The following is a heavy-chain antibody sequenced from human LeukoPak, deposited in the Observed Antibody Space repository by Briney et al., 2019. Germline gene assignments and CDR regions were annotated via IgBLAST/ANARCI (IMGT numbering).Heavy chain of an antibody. CDR3: ARDPTYYDFWSGYYSDY. J-gene: IGHJ4*02. D-gene: IGHD3-3*01. CDR2: IKQDGSEK. Sequence: GGSLRLSCAASGFTFSSYWMSWVRQAPGKGLEWVANIKQDGSEKYYVDSVKGRFTISRDNAKNSLYLQMNSLRAEDTAVYYCARDPTYYDFWSGYYSDYWGQGTLVTVSS. V-gene: IGHV3-7*01. CDR1: GFTFSSYW.